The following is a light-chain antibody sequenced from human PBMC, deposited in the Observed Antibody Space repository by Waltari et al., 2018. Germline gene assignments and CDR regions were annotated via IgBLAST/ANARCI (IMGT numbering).Light chain of an antibody. J-gene: IGLJ2*01. CDR1: SSDVGGYNF. V-gene: IGLV2-8*01. CDR2: EVS. CDR3: SSYAGSMTLV. Sequence: QSALTQPPSASGSPGQSATISCTGTSSDVGGYNFVSWYQQHPGKAPKLMIYEVSTRPSGVPDRFSGSKSGNTASLTVSGLQTEDESDYYCSSYAGSMTLVFGGGTKLTVL.